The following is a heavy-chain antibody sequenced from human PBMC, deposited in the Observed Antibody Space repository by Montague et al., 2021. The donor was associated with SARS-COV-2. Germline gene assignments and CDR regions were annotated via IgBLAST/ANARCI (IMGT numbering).Heavy chain of an antibody. CDR2: ICYDGSNT. CDR1: GFTFSSYA. CDR3: ARVLGGYYGMDV. V-gene: IGHV3-30-3*01. Sequence: SLRLSCAASGFTFSSYAMHWVRQAPGKGLEWVAVICYDGSNTYYADSVKGRFTISRDNSKNTLYLQMNSLRAEDTAVYYCARVLGGYYGMDVWGQGTTVTVSS. J-gene: IGHJ6*02. D-gene: IGHD2/OR15-2a*01.